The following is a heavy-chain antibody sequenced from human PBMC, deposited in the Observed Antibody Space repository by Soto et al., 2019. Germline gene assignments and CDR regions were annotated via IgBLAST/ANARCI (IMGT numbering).Heavy chain of an antibody. CDR3: ARDRYSSSWGYYYGMDV. V-gene: IGHV1-69*04. J-gene: IGHJ6*02. Sequence: SVKVSCKASGGTFSSYTFSWVRQAPGQGLEWMGRISPILGIANYAQKFQGRVTITADKSTSTAYMELSSLRSEDTAVYYCARDRYSSSWGYYYGMDVWG. D-gene: IGHD6-13*01. CDR1: GGTFSSYT. CDR2: ISPILGIA.